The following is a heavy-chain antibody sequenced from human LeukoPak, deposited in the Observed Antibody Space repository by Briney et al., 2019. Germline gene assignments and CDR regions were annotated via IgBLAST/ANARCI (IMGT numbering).Heavy chain of an antibody. V-gene: IGHV4-59*11. Sequence: SETLSPTCTVSGGSISGHYWSWIRQPPGRGLEWIGYIFYSGRTNYNPSLKSRVTTSVDTSKNQFSLQLSSVTAADTAVYYCARVRSAAATNAFDYCGQGTLVTVSS. CDR2: IFYSGRT. D-gene: IGHD6-13*01. J-gene: IGHJ4*02. CDR3: ARVRSAAATNAFDY. CDR1: GGSISGHY.